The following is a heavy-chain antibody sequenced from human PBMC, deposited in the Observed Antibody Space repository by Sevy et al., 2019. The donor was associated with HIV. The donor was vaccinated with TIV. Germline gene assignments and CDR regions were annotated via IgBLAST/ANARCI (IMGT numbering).Heavy chain of an antibody. Sequence: ASVKVSCKASGGTFSSYAISWVRQAPGQGLEWMGGIIPIFGTANYAQKFQGRVTITADESTSTAYMERSSLRSEDTAVYYCARGGQEGRGYCSGGSCLYYFDYWGQGTLVTVSS. CDR3: ARGGQEGRGYCSGGSCLYYFDY. CDR1: GGTFSSYA. CDR2: IIPIFGTA. J-gene: IGHJ4*02. D-gene: IGHD2-15*01. V-gene: IGHV1-69*13.